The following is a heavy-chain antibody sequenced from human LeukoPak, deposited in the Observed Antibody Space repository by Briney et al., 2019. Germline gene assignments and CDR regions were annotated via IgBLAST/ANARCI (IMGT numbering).Heavy chain of an antibody. CDR3: AREDQPRGTFDY. V-gene: IGHV3-7*05. CDR2: IKQDGSEK. CDR1: RFTLCNNW. D-gene: IGHD2-15*01. J-gene: IGHJ4*02. Sequence: GGSLRLSCAASRFTLCNNWMTWVRQAPGEGVEWVANIKQDGSEKYYVDSVKGRFTTSRDNSKNSLYVQMNSLRAEDTALYYCAREDQPRGTFDYWGQGILVTVSS.